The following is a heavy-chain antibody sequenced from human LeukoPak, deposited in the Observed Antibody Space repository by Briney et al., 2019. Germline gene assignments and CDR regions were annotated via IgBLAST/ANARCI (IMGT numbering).Heavy chain of an antibody. V-gene: IGHV4-61*02. D-gene: IGHD2-21*02. CDR2: VYTSGST. Sequence: SETLSLTCTVSGDSISSSSYYWSWIRQPAGKGLEWIGRVYTSGSTNYNPSLKSRVTISVDTSKNQFSLKLSSVTAADTAVYYCARDLFWTGGDWFDYYMDVWGKGTTVTISS. CDR3: ARDLFWTGGDWFDYYMDV. J-gene: IGHJ6*03. CDR1: GDSISSSSYY.